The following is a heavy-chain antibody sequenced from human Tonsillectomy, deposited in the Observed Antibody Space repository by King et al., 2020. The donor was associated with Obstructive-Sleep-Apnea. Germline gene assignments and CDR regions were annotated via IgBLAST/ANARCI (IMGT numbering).Heavy chain of an antibody. D-gene: IGHD3-9*01. V-gene: IGHV4-30-4*01. CDR3: AREPRLGTFDY. J-gene: IGHJ4*02. Sequence: VQLQESGPGLVKPSQTLSLTCTVSGGSISSGDYYWSWIRQPPGKGLEWIGYIYYSGSTYYNPSLKSRVTISVDTSKNQFSLKLSSGTAAATAVYYLAREPRLGTFDYWGQGTLVTVSS. CDR2: IYYSGST. CDR1: GGSISSGDYY.